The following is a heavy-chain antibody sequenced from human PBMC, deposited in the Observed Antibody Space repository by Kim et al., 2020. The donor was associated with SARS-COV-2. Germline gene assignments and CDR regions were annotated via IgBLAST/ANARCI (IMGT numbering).Heavy chain of an antibody. CDR2: IYYSGST. J-gene: IGHJ4*02. CDR3: VRTEGITGTTPFDY. CDR1: GGSISSSSYY. D-gene: IGHD1-20*01. V-gene: IGHV4-39*01. Sequence: SETLSLTCTVSGGSISSSSYYWGWIRQPPGKGLEWFGSIYYSGSTYYNPSLKSRVTISVDTSKNQFSLKLSSVTAADTAVYYCVRTEGITGTTPFDYWGQGTLVTVSS.